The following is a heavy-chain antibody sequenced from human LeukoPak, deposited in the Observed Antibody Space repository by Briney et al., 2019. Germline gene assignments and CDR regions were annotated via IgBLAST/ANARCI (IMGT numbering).Heavy chain of an antibody. CDR3: ARDPYRIYYYYYGMDV. CDR2: MNPNSGNT. Sequence: VASVKVSCKASGYTFTSYDINWVRQATGQGLEWMGWMNPNSGNTGYAQKFQGRVTVTRNTSISTAYMELSSLRSEDTAVYYCARDPYRIYYYYYGMDVWGQGTTVTVSS. V-gene: IGHV1-8*01. CDR1: GYTFTSYD. D-gene: IGHD2-15*01. J-gene: IGHJ6*02.